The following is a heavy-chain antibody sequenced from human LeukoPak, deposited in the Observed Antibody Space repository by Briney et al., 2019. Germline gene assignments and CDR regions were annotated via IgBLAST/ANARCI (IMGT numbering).Heavy chain of an antibody. V-gene: IGHV4-59*01. CDR3: ARGTPIVFDY. D-gene: IGHD3-22*01. Sequence: SETLSLTCTVSGGSISSYYWSWIRQPPGKGLEWIGYIYYSGSTNYIPSLKSRVTISVDTSKNQFSLKLSSVTAADTAVYYCARGTPIVFDYWGQGTLVTVSS. J-gene: IGHJ4*02. CDR2: IYYSGST. CDR1: GGSISSYY.